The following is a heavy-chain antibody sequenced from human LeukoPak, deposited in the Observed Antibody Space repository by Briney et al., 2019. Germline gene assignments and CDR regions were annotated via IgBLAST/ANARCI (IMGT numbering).Heavy chain of an antibody. J-gene: IGHJ4*01. Sequence: SETLSLTCAVYGGSFSGYYWSWIRQPPGKGLEWIGEINHSGSTNYNPSLKSRVTISVDTSKNQFSLKLSSVTAADTAMYHCARDRDVDDFDYWGRGTLVIVSS. CDR1: GGSFSGYY. D-gene: IGHD2-15*01. CDR2: INHSGST. V-gene: IGHV4-34*01. CDR3: ARDRDVDDFDY.